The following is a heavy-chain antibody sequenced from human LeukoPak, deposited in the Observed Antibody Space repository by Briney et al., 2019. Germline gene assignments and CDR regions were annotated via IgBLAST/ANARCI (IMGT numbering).Heavy chain of an antibody. V-gene: IGHV3-48*04. CDR1: GFTFSSYS. D-gene: IGHD3-3*01. Sequence: GGSLRLSCAASGFTFSSYSMNWVRQAAGKGLEWVSYISSSSSTIYYADSVKGRFTISRDNAKNSLYLQMNSLRAEDTAVYYCARSDYWSYPDYWGQGTLVTVSS. CDR3: ARSDYWSYPDY. CDR2: ISSSSSTI. J-gene: IGHJ4*02.